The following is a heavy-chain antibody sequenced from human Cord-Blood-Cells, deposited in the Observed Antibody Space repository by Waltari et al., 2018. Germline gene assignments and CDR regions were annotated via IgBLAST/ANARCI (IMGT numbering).Heavy chain of an antibody. CDR3: ARHTRGGSPNWFDP. CDR2: NYYSGST. D-gene: IGHD2-2*01. J-gene: IGHJ5*02. Sequence: QLQLQESGPGLVKPSETLSLTCTVSGGSISSSSYYWGWILQPPGKGMEGIGSNYYSGSTYYNTAVKRRVTISVDTSKTQLSLKLSSMTAAYTAVYYCARHTRGGSPNWFDPWGQGTLVTVSS. CDR1: GGSISSSSYY. V-gene: IGHV4-39*01.